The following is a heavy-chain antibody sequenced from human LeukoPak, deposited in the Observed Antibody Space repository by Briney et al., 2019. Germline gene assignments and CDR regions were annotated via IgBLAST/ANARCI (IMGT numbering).Heavy chain of an antibody. Sequence: GGSLRLSCEASGFTFSNYGMQWVRQAPGKGLEWVALIYYGGNNKIYSDSVKDRFTISRDNSKNTLFLQMNSLRAEDSAVYYCAKSAQDYYGSGSYYYPYYDYFIDVWGKGTTVTVSS. CDR3: AKSAQDYYGSGSYYYPYYDYFIDV. D-gene: IGHD3-10*01. CDR2: IYYGGNNK. J-gene: IGHJ6*03. V-gene: IGHV3-33*06. CDR1: GFTFSNYG.